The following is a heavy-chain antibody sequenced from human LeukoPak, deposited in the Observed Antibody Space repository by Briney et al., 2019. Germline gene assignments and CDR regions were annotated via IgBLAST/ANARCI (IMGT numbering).Heavy chain of an antibody. CDR3: ARGWYYYDSSGPDAFDI. CDR2: IIPIFGTA. Sequence: GASVTVSCKASGGTFSSYAISWVRQAPGQGLEWMGRIIPIFGTANYAQKFQGRVTITTDESTSTAYMELSSLRSEDTAVYYCARGWYYYDSSGPDAFDIWGQGTMVTVSS. D-gene: IGHD3-22*01. V-gene: IGHV1-69*05. J-gene: IGHJ3*02. CDR1: GGTFSSYA.